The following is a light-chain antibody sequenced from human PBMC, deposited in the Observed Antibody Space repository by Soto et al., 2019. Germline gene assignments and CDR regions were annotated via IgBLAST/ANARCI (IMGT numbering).Light chain of an antibody. CDR3: QNYNSSLSLT. V-gene: IGKV1-17*01. J-gene: IGKJ4*01. Sequence: DIQMTQAPSSLSASVGDRVTITCRASQSIRNDLGWYQQKPGKAPKRLIYAASTLQNGVPSRFSGSGSGTEFTLTISSLPPEDFGTYYCQNYNSSLSLTLGGLTKVEIK. CDR1: QSIRND. CDR2: AAS.